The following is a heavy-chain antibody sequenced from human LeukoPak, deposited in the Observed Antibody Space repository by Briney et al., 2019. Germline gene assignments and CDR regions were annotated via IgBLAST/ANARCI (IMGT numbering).Heavy chain of an antibody. CDR2: IKSKTDGRTT. CDR3: TTGVVITFMDLGGADY. J-gene: IGHJ4*02. CDR1: GFTFSNAW. Sequence: GGSLRLSCAASGFTFSNAWMSWVRQAPGKGLEWVGRIKSKTDGRTTDYAAPVKGRFTISRDDSKNTLYLQMNSLKTEDTAVYYCTTGVVITFMDLGGADYWGQGTLVTVSS. V-gene: IGHV3-15*01. D-gene: IGHD3-22*01.